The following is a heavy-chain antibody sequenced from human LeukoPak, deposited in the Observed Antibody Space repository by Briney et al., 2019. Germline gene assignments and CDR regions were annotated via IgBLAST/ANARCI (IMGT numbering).Heavy chain of an antibody. CDR1: GFTFSNAW. Sequence: GGSLRLSCAASGFTFSNAWMSWVRQAPGKGLEWVSVIYSGGSTYYADSVKGRFTISRHNSKNTLYLQMNSLRAEDTAVYYCAREIDCSSTSCYSDAFDIWGQGTMVTVSS. V-gene: IGHV3-53*04. CDR2: IYSGGST. D-gene: IGHD2-2*01. J-gene: IGHJ3*02. CDR3: AREIDCSSTSCYSDAFDI.